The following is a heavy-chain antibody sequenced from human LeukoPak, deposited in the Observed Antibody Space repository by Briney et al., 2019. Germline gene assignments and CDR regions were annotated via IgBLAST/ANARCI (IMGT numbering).Heavy chain of an antibody. J-gene: IGHJ4*02. CDR1: GFTFSNYG. D-gene: IGHD6-6*01. V-gene: IGHV3-23*01. CDR2: ISDDGRST. Sequence: GGSLRPSCAASGFTFSNYGMSWVRQAPGKGLEWVSAISDDGRSTYYADSVKGRFTISKDNSKKTLSLQMNNLRAEDTAVYYCAKRVPYSSSSVYFDYWGQGTLVTVSS. CDR3: AKRVPYSSSSVYFDY.